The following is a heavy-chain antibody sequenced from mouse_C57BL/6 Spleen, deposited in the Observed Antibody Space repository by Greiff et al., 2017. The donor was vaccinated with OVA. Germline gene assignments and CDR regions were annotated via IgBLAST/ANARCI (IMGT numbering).Heavy chain of an antibody. Sequence: VHVKQSGPELVKPGDSVKISCKASGYSFTGYFMNWVMQSHGKSLEWIGRINPYNGDTFYNQKFKGKATLTVDKSSSTAHMELRSLTSEDSAVYYCARSNKDYFDYWGQGTTLTVSS. CDR1: GYSFTGYF. CDR3: ARSNKDYFDY. V-gene: IGHV1-20*01. CDR2: INPYNGDT. J-gene: IGHJ2*01. D-gene: IGHD4-1*01.